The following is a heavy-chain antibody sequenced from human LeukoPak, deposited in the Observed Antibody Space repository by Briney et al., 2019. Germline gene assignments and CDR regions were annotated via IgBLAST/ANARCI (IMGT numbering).Heavy chain of an antibody. D-gene: IGHD6-19*01. Sequence: PGRSLRLSCAASGFTFSSYSMNWVRQAPGKGLEWVSSISSSSSYIYYADSVKGRFTISRDNAKNSLYLQMNSLRAEDTAVYYCARGSSGWRSGGDYWGQGTLVTVSS. J-gene: IGHJ4*02. V-gene: IGHV3-21*01. CDR2: ISSSSSYI. CDR3: ARGSSGWRSGGDY. CDR1: GFTFSSYS.